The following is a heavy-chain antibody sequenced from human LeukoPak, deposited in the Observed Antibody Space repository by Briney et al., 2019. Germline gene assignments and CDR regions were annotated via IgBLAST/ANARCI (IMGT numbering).Heavy chain of an antibody. CDR3: ARFGRGTMIVVVIQSAFDI. Sequence: GGSLRLSCAASGFTFDDYAMHWVRQAPGKGLEWVSGISWNSGSIGYADSVKGRFTISRDNAKNSLYLQMNSLRAEDTALYYCARFGRGTMIVVVIQSAFDIWGQGTMVTVSS. CDR2: ISWNSGSI. V-gene: IGHV3-9*01. J-gene: IGHJ3*02. CDR1: GFTFDDYA. D-gene: IGHD3-22*01.